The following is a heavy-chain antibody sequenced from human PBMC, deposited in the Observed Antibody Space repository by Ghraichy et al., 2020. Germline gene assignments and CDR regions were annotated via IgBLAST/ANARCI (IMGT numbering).Heavy chain of an antibody. CDR3: VKEVQVGGGYSKSYFDY. D-gene: IGHD3-22*01. CDR1: GFTFSSYA. CDR2: ISSNGGST. Sequence: GGSLRLSCSASGFTFSSYAMHWVRQAPGKGLEYVSAISSNGGSTYYADSVKGRFIISRDNSKNTLYLQMSSLRAEDTAVYYCVKEVQVGGGYSKSYFDYWGQGTLVTVSS. J-gene: IGHJ4*02. V-gene: IGHV3-64D*09.